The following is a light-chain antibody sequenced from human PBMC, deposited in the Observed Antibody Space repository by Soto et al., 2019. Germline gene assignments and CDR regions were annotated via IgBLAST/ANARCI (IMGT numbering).Light chain of an antibody. J-gene: IGLJ1*01. Sequence: SVLTQPASVSGSPEQSITISCTGTSRDVGGYNYVSWYQQYPGKAPKLMIYGVTNRPSGVSNRFSGSKTGNTASLTISGLQAEDEAYYYCFSHRRGDSHVFGTGTKVTVL. CDR2: GVT. V-gene: IGLV2-14*01. CDR1: SRDVGGYNY. CDR3: FSHRRGDSHV.